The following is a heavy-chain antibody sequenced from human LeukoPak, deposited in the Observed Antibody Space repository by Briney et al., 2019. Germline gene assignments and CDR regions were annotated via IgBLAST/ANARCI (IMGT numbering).Heavy chain of an antibody. Sequence: GGSLRLSCAASGLTFSNYAMSWVRQAPGKGLEWVSGISASGGGTYDADSVKGRFTISRDNSKNTLYLQMNSLRAEDTAVYYCARASSTTWYLFDYWGQGTLVTVSS. CDR1: GLTFSNYA. CDR3: ARASSTTWYLFDY. V-gene: IGHV3-23*01. CDR2: ISASGGGT. D-gene: IGHD6-13*01. J-gene: IGHJ4*02.